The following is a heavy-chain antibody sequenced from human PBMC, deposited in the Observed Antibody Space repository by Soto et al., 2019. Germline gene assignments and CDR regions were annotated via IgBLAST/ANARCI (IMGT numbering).Heavy chain of an antibody. CDR1: GYTFTSYY. CDR2: INPSGGST. D-gene: IGHD3-22*01. CDR3: ARGMGKSSGYYRAFDAFDI. Sequence: ASVKVSCKASGYTFTSYYMHWVRQAPGQGLEWMGIINPSGGSTSYAQKFQGRVTMTRDTSTSTVHMELSSLRSEDTAVYYCARGMGKSSGYYRAFDAFDIWGQGTMVTVSS. J-gene: IGHJ3*02. V-gene: IGHV1-46*01.